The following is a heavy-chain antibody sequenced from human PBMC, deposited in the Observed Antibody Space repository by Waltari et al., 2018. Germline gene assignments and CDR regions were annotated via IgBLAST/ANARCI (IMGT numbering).Heavy chain of an antibody. D-gene: IGHD2-15*01. V-gene: IGHV4-30-4*08. CDR2: IYYRVST. CDR3: ARGYCSGGSSYSPTWFDP. CDR1: GGSISSGDYY. Sequence: QVQLQESGPGLVKPSQTLSLTCTVSGGSISSGDYYWRWIRQPPGRVLQWIVYIYYRVSTTANPSLKSRVTISVDTSKTQFSLKLGSVTAADTAVYYCARGYCSGGSSYSPTWFDPWGQGTLVTVSS. J-gene: IGHJ5*02.